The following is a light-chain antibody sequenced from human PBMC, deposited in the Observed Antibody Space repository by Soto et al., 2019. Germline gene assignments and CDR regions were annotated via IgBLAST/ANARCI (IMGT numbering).Light chain of an antibody. CDR2: DAS. J-gene: IGKJ1*01. CDR3: QQYHSYST. CDR1: QSISSW. V-gene: IGKV1-5*01. Sequence: DIQMTQSPATLSASLGDRVTITCGASQSISSWLAWYQQKPGQSPKLLIFDASTLESGVPSRFSGSWSGTEFTLTINGLKPDDFATYYCQQYHSYSTFGQGTKVDIK.